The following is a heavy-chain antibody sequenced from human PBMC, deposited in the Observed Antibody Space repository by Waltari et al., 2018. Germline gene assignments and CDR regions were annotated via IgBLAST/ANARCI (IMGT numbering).Heavy chain of an antibody. CDR3: AREEDYYYYGMDV. CDR1: GYSFTNDG. Sequence: QVHLLQSGPEVKKPGASVKVSCKASGYSFTNDGISWVRQAPGQGLEWMGWVSAYNGNRNYAQKLQGRVTMTTDTSTRTAYMELRNLRSDDTAVYYCAREEDYYYYGMDVWGQGTTVNVSS. CDR2: VSAYNGNR. J-gene: IGHJ6*02. V-gene: IGHV1-18*01.